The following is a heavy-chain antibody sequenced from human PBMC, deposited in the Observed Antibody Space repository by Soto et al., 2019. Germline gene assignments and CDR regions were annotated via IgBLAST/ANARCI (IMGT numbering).Heavy chain of an antibody. V-gene: IGHV1-46*01. CDR1: GYTFSSYY. CDR2: INPSGDST. CDR3: ARDWEFGY. J-gene: IGHJ4*02. Sequence: ASVKVSCKASGYTFSSYYMHWVRQAPGQGLEWMGVINPSGDSTSYAQKFQGRVTMTRDTSTSTLFMELSSLRSEDTAVYFCARDWEFGYWGQGTQVTLSS. D-gene: IGHD1-26*01.